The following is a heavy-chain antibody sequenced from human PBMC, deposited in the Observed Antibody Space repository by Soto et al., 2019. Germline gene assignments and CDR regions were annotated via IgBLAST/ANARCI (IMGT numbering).Heavy chain of an antibody. J-gene: IGHJ4*02. Sequence: PWETLTVTCTDSGGSISSGDYYWSWIRQPPGKGLEWIGYIYYSGSTYYNPSLKSRVTISVDTSKNQFSLKLSSVTAADTAVYYCPRRSSNLDYWGQGALVTVSS. CDR1: GGSISSGDYY. CDR2: IYYSGST. V-gene: IGHV4-30-4*01. CDR3: PRRSSNLDY. D-gene: IGHD3-10*01.